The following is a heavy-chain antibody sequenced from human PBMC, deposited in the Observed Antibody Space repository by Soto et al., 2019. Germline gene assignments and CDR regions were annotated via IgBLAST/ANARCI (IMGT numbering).Heavy chain of an antibody. V-gene: IGHV3-23*01. Sequence: PGGSLRLSCAASGFTFSTYAMSWVRQAPGKGLEWVSAISGSGGSTYYADSVKGRFTISRDKSKKTLYLQMNSLRAEDTAVHYCAKNWDTTSSSSSHWGQGTLVTVSS. CDR1: GFTFSTYA. CDR2: ISGSGGST. CDR3: AKNWDTTSSSSSH. J-gene: IGHJ4*02. D-gene: IGHD6-6*01.